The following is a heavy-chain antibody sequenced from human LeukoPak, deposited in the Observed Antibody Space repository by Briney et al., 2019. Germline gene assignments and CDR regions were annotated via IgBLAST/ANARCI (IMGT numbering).Heavy chain of an antibody. V-gene: IGHV3-64D*06. CDR2: ISSNGGST. D-gene: IGHD5-12*01. CDR3: VRPYSGYDSVLDY. Sequence: PGRSLRLSCSASGFTFSSYAMHWVRQAPGKGLEYVSAISSNGGSTYYADSVKGRFTISRDNSKNTLYLQMSSLRAEDTAVYYCVRPYSGYDSVLDYWGQGTLVTVSS. J-gene: IGHJ4*02. CDR1: GFTFSSYA.